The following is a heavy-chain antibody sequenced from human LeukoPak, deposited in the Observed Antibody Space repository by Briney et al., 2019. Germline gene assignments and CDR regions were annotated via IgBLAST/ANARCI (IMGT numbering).Heavy chain of an antibody. J-gene: IGHJ3*02. CDR1: GGSISSYY. D-gene: IGHD3-10*01. Sequence: SETLSLTCTVSGGSISSYYWSWIRQPPGKGLEWIGYIYYSGSTNYNPSLKSRVTISVDTSKNQFSLKLSSVTAADTAVYYCARAGFGELGDAFDIWGQGTMVTVSS. CDR2: IYYSGST. V-gene: IGHV4-59*01. CDR3: ARAGFGELGDAFDI.